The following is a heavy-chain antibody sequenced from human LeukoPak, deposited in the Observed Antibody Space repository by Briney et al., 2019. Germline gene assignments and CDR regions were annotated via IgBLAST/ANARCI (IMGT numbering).Heavy chain of an antibody. J-gene: IGHJ3*02. CDR2: YT. Sequence: YTCYADSVKGRFTISRDNAKNSLYLQMNSLRAGDTAVYYCARDGMITAYAFDIWGQGTMVTVSS. CDR3: ARDGMITAYAFDI. D-gene: IGHD3-16*01. V-gene: IGHV3-21*01.